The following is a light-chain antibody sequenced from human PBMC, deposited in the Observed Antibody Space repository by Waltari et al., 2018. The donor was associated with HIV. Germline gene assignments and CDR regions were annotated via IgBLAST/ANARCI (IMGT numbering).Light chain of an antibody. J-gene: IGKJ1*01. V-gene: IGKV3-15*01. CDR3: QHYDRWPWG. CDR2: GAS. Sequence: EVVMTQSPATLSVSPGERANLPCRGSQSVSSHLAWYQQRPGQSPRLLIYGASTRATGIPDRFSGSGSGTEFTLTISSLQSEDFALYYCQHYDRWPWGFGQGTKVEIK. CDR1: QSVSSH.